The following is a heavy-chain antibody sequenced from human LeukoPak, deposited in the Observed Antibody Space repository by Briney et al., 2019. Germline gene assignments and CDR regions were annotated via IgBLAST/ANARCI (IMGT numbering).Heavy chain of an antibody. V-gene: IGHV3-21*01. CDR2: ITTSSTYT. J-gene: IGHJ4*02. CDR3: ARRGASTGGLDY. D-gene: IGHD1-1*01. CDR1: GFTFSSYN. Sequence: GSLRLSCAASGFTFSSYNMNWVRQAPGKGLEWVSSITTSSTYTFYADSVKGRFTISRDNAKNSLYLQMNSLRAEDTAVYYCARRGASTGGLDYWGQGTLVTVSS.